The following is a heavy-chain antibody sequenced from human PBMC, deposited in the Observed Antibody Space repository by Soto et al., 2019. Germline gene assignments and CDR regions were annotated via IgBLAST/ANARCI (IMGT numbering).Heavy chain of an antibody. V-gene: IGHV1-18*04. Sequence: ASVKVSCKASGYTFTNYGVSWVRQAPGQGLEWMGWISGYNGNTNYAKNFQGKDSMSTDTSASTAYMELRSLRPDDTAVYYCARDVTQNYDASSGHYYFDYWGQGTLVTVSS. CDR2: ISGYNGNT. D-gene: IGHD3-22*01. J-gene: IGHJ4*02. CDR1: GYTFTNYG. CDR3: ARDVTQNYDASSGHYYFDY.